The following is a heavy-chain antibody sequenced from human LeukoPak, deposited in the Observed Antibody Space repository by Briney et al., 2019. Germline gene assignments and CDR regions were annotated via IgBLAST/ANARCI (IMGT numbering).Heavy chain of an antibody. D-gene: IGHD3-10*01. CDR2: IYYTGST. CDR3: ARVTMVRGVPG. V-gene: IGHV4-39*07. Sequence: SETLSLTCTVSGGSISSSSYYWGWIRQPPGKGLEWIGSIYYTGSTYYNPSLKSRVTISVDTSKNQFSLKLSSVTAADTAVYYCARVTMVRGVPGWGQGTLVTVSS. CDR1: GGSISSSSYY. J-gene: IGHJ4*02.